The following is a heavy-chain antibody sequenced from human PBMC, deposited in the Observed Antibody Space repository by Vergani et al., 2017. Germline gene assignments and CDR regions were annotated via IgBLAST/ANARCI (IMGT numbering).Heavy chain of an antibody. J-gene: IGHJ6*04. Sequence: QVHLNEAGPGLVKPSQTLSLTCTVSGASITSGSFYWSWIRQPAGKGLEWIGRIHASGTKNYNPSLRSRVTISVDTSKNQFSLKLSSVTAADTAVYYCARSPGGIQLWLLDVWGKGTTVTVSS. D-gene: IGHD5-18*01. CDR1: GASITSGSFY. CDR2: IHASGTK. V-gene: IGHV4-61*02. CDR3: ARSPGGIQLWLLDV.